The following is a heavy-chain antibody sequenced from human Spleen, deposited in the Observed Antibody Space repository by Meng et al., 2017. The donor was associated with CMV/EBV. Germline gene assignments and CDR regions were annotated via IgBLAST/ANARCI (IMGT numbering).Heavy chain of an antibody. CDR2: TYYRSKWYN. J-gene: IGHJ4*02. D-gene: IGHD1-14*01. Sequence: QVPPQQSGPGLVNHSHTLSLPTALSGDSVSDNSAAWNCIRQSPSRGLEWLGRTYYRSKWYNDYAVSVESRITINPDTSNNQFSLQLNSVTPEDTALYYCARDSGRPLDYWGQGTLVTVSS. CDR3: ARDSGRPLDY. CDR1: GDSVSDNSAA. V-gene: IGHV6-1*01.